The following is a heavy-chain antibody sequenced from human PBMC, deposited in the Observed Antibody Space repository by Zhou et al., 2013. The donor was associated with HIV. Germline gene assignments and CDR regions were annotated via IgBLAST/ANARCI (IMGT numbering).Heavy chain of an antibody. CDR2: IIPIFGTA. CDR1: GGTFSSYA. V-gene: IGHV1-69*05. D-gene: IGHD2-2*01. Sequence: QVQLVQSGAEVKKPGSSVKVSCKASGGTFSSYAISWVRQAPGQGLEWMGGIIPIFGTANYAQKFQGRVTITTDESTSTAYMELSSLRSEDTAVYYCARGDVVPAAMGYYYYYMDVWGKGTNGHRLL. CDR3: ARGDVVPAAMGYYYYYMDV. J-gene: IGHJ6*03.